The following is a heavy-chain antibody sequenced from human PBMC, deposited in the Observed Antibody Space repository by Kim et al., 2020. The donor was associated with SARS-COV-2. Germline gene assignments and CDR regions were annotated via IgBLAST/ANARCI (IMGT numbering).Heavy chain of an antibody. CDR2: ISGSGGST. Sequence: GGSLRLSCAASGFTFSSYAMSWVRQAPGKGLEWVSAISGSGGSTYYADSVKGRFTISRDNSKNTLYLQMNSLRAEDTAVYYCAKNPPLGYCSGGSCNDYWGQGTLVTVSS. V-gene: IGHV3-23*01. CDR3: AKNPPLGYCSGGSCNDY. CDR1: GFTFSSYA. J-gene: IGHJ4*02. D-gene: IGHD2-15*01.